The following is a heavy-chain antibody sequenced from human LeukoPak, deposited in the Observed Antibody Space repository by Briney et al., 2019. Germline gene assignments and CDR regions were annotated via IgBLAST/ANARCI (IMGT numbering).Heavy chain of an antibody. CDR1: GFTFSRYW. J-gene: IGHJ4*02. CDR2: INPEETTT. D-gene: IGHD1-14*01. CDR3: ARGGLEPVDY. V-gene: IGHV3-74*01. Sequence: GGSLRLSCAASGFTFSRYWMHWVRQAPGKGLAWISRINPEETTTSYADSVRGRFTISRDNAKNTLYLEMNSLRTEDTAVYYCARGGLEPVDYWGQGSLVTVSS.